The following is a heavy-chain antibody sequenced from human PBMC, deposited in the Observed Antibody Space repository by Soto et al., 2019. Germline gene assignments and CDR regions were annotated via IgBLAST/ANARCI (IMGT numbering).Heavy chain of an antibody. J-gene: IGHJ5*02. D-gene: IGHD2-2*01. CDR2: IFHGGST. CDR1: GAPITWGDYS. CDR3: ARGRVVVPAAVMFHCLDP. V-gene: IGHV4-30-2*01. Sequence: SETLSLTCATSGAPITWGDYSWNWIRQPPGKGLEWIGYIFHGGSTYYNPSLRSRVTISVDRSRTQFSMKMSSVTAADTAVYYCARGRVVVPAAVMFHCLDPWGQGALVTVSS.